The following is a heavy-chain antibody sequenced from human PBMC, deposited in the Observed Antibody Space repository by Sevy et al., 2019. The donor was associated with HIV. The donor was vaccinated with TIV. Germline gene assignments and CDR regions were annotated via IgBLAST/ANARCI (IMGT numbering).Heavy chain of an antibody. J-gene: IGHJ3*02. Sequence: GGSLRLSCAASGFTFSSYSMNWVRQAPGKGLEWVSSISSSSSYIYYEGSVKGRFTISRENAKNSLYPQMNSLRAEDTAVYYCARLGIVVVKAFDIWGQGTMVTVSS. D-gene: IGHD3-22*01. V-gene: IGHV3-21*01. CDR1: GFTFSSYS. CDR2: ISSSSSYI. CDR3: ARLGIVVVKAFDI.